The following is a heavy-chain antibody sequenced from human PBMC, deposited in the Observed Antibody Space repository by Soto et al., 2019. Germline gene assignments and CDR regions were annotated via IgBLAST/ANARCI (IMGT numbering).Heavy chain of an antibody. CDR2: INPNLGIT. J-gene: IGHJ4*02. V-gene: IGHV1-8*02. CDR1: GGTFSSYT. Sequence: ASVKVSCKASGGTFSSYTISWVRQAPGQGLEWMGRINPNLGITNYAQKFQGRVTMTRNTSISTAYMELSSLRSEDTAVYYCARRYQAFGKYYFDYWGQGTLVTVSS. CDR3: ARRYQAFGKYYFDY. D-gene: IGHD3-10*01.